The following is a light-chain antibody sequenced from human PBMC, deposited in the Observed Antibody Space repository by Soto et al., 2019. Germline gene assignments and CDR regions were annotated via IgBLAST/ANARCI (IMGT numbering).Light chain of an antibody. V-gene: IGKV3-20*01. Sequence: EIVLTQSPGTLSLSPGERATLSCRASQSVSSSYLAWYQQKPGQAPRLLIYGAASRATGVPDRFSGSGSGTDFTITISRLESEDFAVYYCQQYGSSPRITVGQGTRLEIK. J-gene: IGKJ5*01. CDR3: QQYGSSPRIT. CDR2: GAA. CDR1: QSVSSSY.